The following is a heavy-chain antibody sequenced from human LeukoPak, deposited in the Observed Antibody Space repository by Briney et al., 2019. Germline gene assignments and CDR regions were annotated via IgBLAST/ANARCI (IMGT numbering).Heavy chain of an antibody. CDR3: SASLKTYCSGGKCHSDYYYYGMDV. V-gene: IGHV3-73*01. CDR1: GFTFSGSA. D-gene: IGHD2-15*01. CDR2: IRSKANNYAA. J-gene: IGHJ6*02. Sequence: GGSLKLSCVASGFTFSGSAIHWVRQASGKGLEWVGRIRSKANNYAAAYAASVEGRFTISRDDSKNTALLQINALKTEDSAVYYCSASLKTYCSGGKCHSDYYYYGMDVWGQGTTVIVSS.